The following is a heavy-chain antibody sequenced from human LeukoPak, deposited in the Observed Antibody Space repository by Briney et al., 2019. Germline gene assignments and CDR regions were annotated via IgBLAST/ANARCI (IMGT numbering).Heavy chain of an antibody. J-gene: IGHJ6*03. CDR3: ARDYATVTTGGYYYYMDV. V-gene: IGHV3-21*01. D-gene: IGHD4-17*01. CDR1: GFTFSSYS. CDR2: ISSSSSYI. Sequence: GGSLRLSCAASGFTFSSYSMNWVRQAPGKGLEWVSSISSSSSYIYYADSVKGRFTISRDNAKKSMYLQMNSLRAEDTAVYYCARDYATVTTGGYYYYMDVWGKGTTVTVSS.